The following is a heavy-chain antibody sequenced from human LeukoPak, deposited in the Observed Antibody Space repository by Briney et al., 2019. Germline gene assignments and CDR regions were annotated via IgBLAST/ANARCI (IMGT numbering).Heavy chain of an antibody. V-gene: IGHV3-30*04. D-gene: IGHD4-17*01. Sequence: GRSLRLSCAASGFTLSSYAMHWVRQAPGKGLEWVAFIRYDGSNRFYADSVRGRFTISRDNSKNTVYLQMNSLRAEDTAVYYCAKDRSMTTVTPFDNWGQGTLVAVSS. CDR3: AKDRSMTTVTPFDN. CDR2: IRYDGSNR. J-gene: IGHJ4*02. CDR1: GFTLSSYA.